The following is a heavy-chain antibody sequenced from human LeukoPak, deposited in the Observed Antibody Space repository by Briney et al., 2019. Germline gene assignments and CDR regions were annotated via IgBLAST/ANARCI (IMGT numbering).Heavy chain of an antibody. D-gene: IGHD3-10*01. Sequence: GSLRLSCAASGFSFSSYSMNWGRQAPGKGLEWLSYISSGSGTIYYADSVRGRFTISRDNAKNSVYLQMNSLRDEDTAVYYCARGGNIDYWGQGTLITVSS. V-gene: IGHV3-48*02. CDR1: GFSFSSYS. CDR2: ISSGSGTI. J-gene: IGHJ4*02. CDR3: ARGGNIDY.